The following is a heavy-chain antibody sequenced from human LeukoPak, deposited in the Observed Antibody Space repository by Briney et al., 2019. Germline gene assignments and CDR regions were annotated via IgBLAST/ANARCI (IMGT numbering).Heavy chain of an antibody. D-gene: IGHD6-13*01. J-gene: IGHJ4*02. Sequence: GGSLRLSCAASGFTVSSNYMSWVRQAPGKGLEWVSAISGSGGSTYYADSVKGRFTISRDNSKNTLYLQMNSLRVEDTAVYYCAKGGIAAAGTPSGGQGTLVTASS. V-gene: IGHV3-23*01. CDR1: GFTVSSNY. CDR2: ISGSGGST. CDR3: AKGGIAAAGTPS.